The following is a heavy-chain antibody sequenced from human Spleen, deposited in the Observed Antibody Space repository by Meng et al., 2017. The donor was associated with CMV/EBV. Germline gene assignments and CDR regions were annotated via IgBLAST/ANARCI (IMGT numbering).Heavy chain of an antibody. CDR3: ARDYGYSSSWYANWFDP. Sequence: SETLSLTCTVSGGFISSYYWSWIRQPPGKGLEWIEYIYYSGSTNYNPSLKSRVTISVDTSKSQFSLKLSSVTAADTAVYYCARDYGYSSSWYANWFDPWGQGTLVTVSS. CDR2: IYYSGST. CDR1: GGFISSYY. D-gene: IGHD6-13*01. J-gene: IGHJ5*02. V-gene: IGHV4-59*01.